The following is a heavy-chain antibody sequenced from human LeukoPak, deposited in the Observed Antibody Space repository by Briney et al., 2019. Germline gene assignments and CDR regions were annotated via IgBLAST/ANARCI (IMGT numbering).Heavy chain of an antibody. J-gene: IGHJ4*02. D-gene: IGHD2-2*01. CDR3: SRVACSSTTCYLAY. CDR2: ISSSGKSI. CDR1: GFTFSNYE. V-gene: IGHV3-48*03. Sequence: GGSLRLSCAASGFTFSNYEMNWVRQAPGKGLEWVSYISSSGKSINYADSVKGRFTTSRDNAENSLSLQMNSLRAEDTAVYYCSRVACSSTTCYLAYWGQGTLVTVS.